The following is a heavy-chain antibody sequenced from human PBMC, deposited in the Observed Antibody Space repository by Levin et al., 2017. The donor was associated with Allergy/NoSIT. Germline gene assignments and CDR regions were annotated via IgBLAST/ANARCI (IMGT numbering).Heavy chain of an antibody. CDR3: AKGGDDGDPLGWFDP. CDR2: IYYSGTT. D-gene: IGHD4-17*01. V-gene: IGHV4-31*11. CDR1: GGSISSGGSY. Sequence: SETLSLTCAVSGGSISSGGSYWSWIRQHPGKGLEWIGYIYYSGTTFYNPSLRSRVTISMDTSKNQLSLKLTSATAADTAVYFCAKGGDDGDPLGWFDPWGQGTLVTVSS. J-gene: IGHJ5*02.